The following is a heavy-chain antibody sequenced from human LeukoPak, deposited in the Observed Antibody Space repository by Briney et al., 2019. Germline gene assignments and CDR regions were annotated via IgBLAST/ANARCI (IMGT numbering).Heavy chain of an antibody. CDR1: GFTFSYYW. J-gene: IGHJ4*02. CDR2: IKVDGIEK. Sequence: GGSLRLSCVASGFTFSYYWMSWVRQAPGKGPEWVANIKVDGIEKLYVDSVKGRFTISRDNAKNSLYLQMNSLRAEDTAVYYCARDNAGSGWVYWGQGTLVTVSS. V-gene: IGHV3-7*05. D-gene: IGHD6-19*01. CDR3: ARDNAGSGWVY.